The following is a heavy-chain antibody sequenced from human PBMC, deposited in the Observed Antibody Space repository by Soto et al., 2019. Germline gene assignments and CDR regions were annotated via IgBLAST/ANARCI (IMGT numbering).Heavy chain of an antibody. D-gene: IGHD3-10*01. V-gene: IGHV4-61*01. J-gene: IGHJ5*02. CDR1: GGSVSSGSYY. Sequence: TLSLTCTVSGGSVSSGSYYWSWIRQPPGKGLEWIGYIYYSGSTNYNPSLKSRVTISVDTSKNQFSLKLSSVTAADTAVYYCARDYGSGSYLKLNWFDPWGQGTLVTVSS. CDR2: IYYSGST. CDR3: ARDYGSGSYLKLNWFDP.